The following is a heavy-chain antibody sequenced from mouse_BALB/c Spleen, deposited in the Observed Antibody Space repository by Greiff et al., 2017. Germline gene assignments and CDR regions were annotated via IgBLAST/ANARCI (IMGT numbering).Heavy chain of an antibody. CDR2: IYPGDGDT. Sequence: QVQLQQSGAELARPGASVKLSCKASGYTFTSYWMQWVKQRPGQGLEWIGAIYPGDGDTRYTQKFKGKATLTADKSSSTAYMQLSSLASEDSAVYYCARWNWDGAYWGQGTLVTVSA. CDR1: GYTFTSYW. V-gene: IGHV1-87*01. D-gene: IGHD4-1*01. CDR3: ARWNWDGAY. J-gene: IGHJ3*01.